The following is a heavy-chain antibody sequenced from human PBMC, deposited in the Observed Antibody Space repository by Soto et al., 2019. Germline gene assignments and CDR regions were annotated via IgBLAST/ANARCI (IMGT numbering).Heavy chain of an antibody. CDR3: ARHGDYLLDY. CDR1: GFTFSSYS. CDR2: ISSSSSYI. D-gene: IGHD4-17*01. V-gene: IGHV3-21*01. J-gene: IGHJ4*02. Sequence: GGSLRLSCAASGFTFSSYSMNWVRQAPGKGLEWVSSISSSSSYIYYANSVKGRFTISRDNAKNSLHLQMNSLRAADTAVYYCARHGDYLLDYWGQGTLVTVSS.